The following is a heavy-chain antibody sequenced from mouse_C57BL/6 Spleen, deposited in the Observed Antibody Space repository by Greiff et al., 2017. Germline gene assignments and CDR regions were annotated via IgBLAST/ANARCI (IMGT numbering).Heavy chain of an antibody. Sequence: QVQLQQPGAELVKPGASVKLSCKASGYTFTSYWMPWVKQRPGRGLEWIGRIDPNSGGTKYNEKFKSKATLSVDKPSSTAYLQLSRLTSVDSAVSYCANTITAVVSSQFDYWGQGTTLTVSA. J-gene: IGHJ2*01. D-gene: IGHD1-1*01. CDR3: ANTITAVVSSQFDY. CDR2: IDPNSGGT. V-gene: IGHV1-72*01. CDR1: GYTFTSYW.